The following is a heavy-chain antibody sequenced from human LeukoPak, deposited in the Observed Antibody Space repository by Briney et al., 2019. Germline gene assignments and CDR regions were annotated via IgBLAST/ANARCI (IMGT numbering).Heavy chain of an antibody. Sequence: SETLSLTCAVYGGSFSGYYWSWIRQPPGKGLEWIGEINHSGSTNYNPSLKSRVTISVDTSKNQFSLKLSSVTAADTAVYYCASSWRLRTIEKGGQGTLVTVSS. V-gene: IGHV4-34*01. CDR2: INHSGST. J-gene: IGHJ4*02. CDR3: ASSWRLRTIEK. CDR1: GGSFSGYY. D-gene: IGHD2-21*02.